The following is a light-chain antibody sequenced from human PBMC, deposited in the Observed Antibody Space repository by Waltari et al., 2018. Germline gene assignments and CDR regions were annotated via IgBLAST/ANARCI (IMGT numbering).Light chain of an antibody. CDR3: QSADSITTFEV. CDR1: TLPNQY. V-gene: IGLV3-25*03. CDR2: KDT. Sequence: SFELTQPPSVSVSPGQTASITCSGETLPNQYTYWYQQQAGQAPVLVIFKDTERPSGIPGRFFGSSSGTVVTLTITGVRTEDEADYYCQSADSITTFEVFGGGTKLTVL. J-gene: IGLJ3*02.